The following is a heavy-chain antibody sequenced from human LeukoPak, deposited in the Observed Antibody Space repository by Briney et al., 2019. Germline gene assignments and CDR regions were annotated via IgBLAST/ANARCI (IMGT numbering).Heavy chain of an antibody. CDR2: IKQEVSEK. CDR1: GFTFTSNW. CDR3: GRDHGGLRYFDWFPSYYYYGMDV. Sequence: RGSPRLSCAASGFTFTSNWTSSVRQAPGGGRGWVANIKQEVSEKYYVDSVTGRFTICRENAKNSLYRHMNSLRAEDTAVYYCGRDHGGLRYFDWFPSYYYYGMDVWGQGTTVSVSS. V-gene: IGHV3-7*01. J-gene: IGHJ6*02. D-gene: IGHD3-9*01.